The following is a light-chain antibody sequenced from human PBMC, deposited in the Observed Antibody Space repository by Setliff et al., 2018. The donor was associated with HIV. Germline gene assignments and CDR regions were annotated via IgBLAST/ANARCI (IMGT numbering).Light chain of an antibody. CDR3: AAWDDTLNGRV. CDR2: YDD. Sequence: QSVLTQPPSVSEAPRQRVTISCSGSSSNIGNNAVNWYQQLPGKAPRLLIYYDDLLPSGGSDRFSGSKSGTSASLAVRGLQSEDEADYYCAAWDDTLNGRVFGGGTKVTVL. J-gene: IGLJ3*02. CDR1: SSNIGNNA. V-gene: IGLV1-36*01.